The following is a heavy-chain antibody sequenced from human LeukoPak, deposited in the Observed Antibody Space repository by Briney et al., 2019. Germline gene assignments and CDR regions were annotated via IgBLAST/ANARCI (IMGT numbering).Heavy chain of an antibody. CDR3: ARKDYYDSSGSDY. Sequence: ASVKVSCKASGYTFTSYGISWVRQAPGQGLEWMGWISAYNGNTNYAQKLQGRVTMTTDTYTSTAYMEPRSLRSDDTAVYYCARKDYYDSSGSDYWGQGTLVTVSS. J-gene: IGHJ4*02. D-gene: IGHD3-22*01. V-gene: IGHV1-18*01. CDR2: ISAYNGNT. CDR1: GYTFTSYG.